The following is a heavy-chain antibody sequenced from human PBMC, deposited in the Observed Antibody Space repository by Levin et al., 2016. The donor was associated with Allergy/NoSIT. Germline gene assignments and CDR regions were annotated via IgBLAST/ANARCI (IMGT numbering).Heavy chain of an antibody. J-gene: IGHJ5*02. D-gene: IGHD5/OR15-5a*01. CDR2: VNYGRAT. V-gene: IGHV4-34*01. CDR1: GGPVSGHY. CDR3: ARIPRGIVSTIGHP. Sequence: SQTLSLTCAVYGGPVSGHYWTWIRQPPGKGLEWIGEVNYGRATTYSPSLQSRVTISVDTSKNHFSLQLTSVTAADTAVYYCARIPRGIVSTIGHPWGQGTLVTVSS.